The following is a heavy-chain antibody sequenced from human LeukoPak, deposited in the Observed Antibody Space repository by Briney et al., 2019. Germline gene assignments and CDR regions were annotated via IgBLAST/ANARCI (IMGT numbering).Heavy chain of an antibody. CDR3: ARDGTGDRWGHFDY. V-gene: IGHV3-53*01. J-gene: IGHJ4*02. CDR1: GFTVSINY. Sequence: QSGGSLRLSCAASGFTVSINYMSWVRQAPGKGLEWVSVIYSGGSTYYADSVKGRFTISRDNSKNTLYLQMNSLRAEDTAVYYWARDGTGDRWGHFDYWGQGTLVTVSS. CDR2: IYSGGST. D-gene: IGHD7-27*01.